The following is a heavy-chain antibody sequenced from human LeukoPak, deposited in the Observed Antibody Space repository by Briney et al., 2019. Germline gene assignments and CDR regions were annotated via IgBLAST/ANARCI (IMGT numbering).Heavy chain of an antibody. Sequence: GGPLRLSCAAPGFTFSSYSMNWVRQAPGKGLEWVSSISSSSSYIYYADSVKGRFTISRDNAKNSLYLQMNSLRAEDTAVYYCARHGDYAEDYWGQGTLVTVSS. CDR3: ARHGDYAEDY. J-gene: IGHJ4*02. V-gene: IGHV3-21*01. CDR1: GFTFSSYS. CDR2: ISSSSSYI. D-gene: IGHD4-17*01.